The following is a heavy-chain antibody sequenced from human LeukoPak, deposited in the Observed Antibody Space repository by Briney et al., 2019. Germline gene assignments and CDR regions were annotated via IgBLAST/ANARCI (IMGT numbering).Heavy chain of an antibody. V-gene: IGHV4-31*03. CDR2: IYYSGST. J-gene: IGHJ3*02. CDR3: ARDYGGNSDAFDI. CDR1: GGSISSGGYY. Sequence: PSETLSLTCTVSGGSISSGGYYWSWIRQHPGKGLEWIGYIYYSGSTYYNPSLKRRVTISVDTSKNQFSLKLSSVTAADTAVYYCARDYGGNSDAFDIWGQGTVVTVSS. D-gene: IGHD4-23*01.